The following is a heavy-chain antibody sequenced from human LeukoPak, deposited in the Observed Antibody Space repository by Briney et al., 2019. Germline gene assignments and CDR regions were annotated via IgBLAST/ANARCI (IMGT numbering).Heavy chain of an antibody. J-gene: IGHJ6*03. CDR2: IIPILGIA. D-gene: IGHD6-6*01. CDR1: GGTFSSYA. V-gene: IGHV1-69*04. Sequence: VASVKVSCKASGGTFSSYAISWVRQAPGQGLEWMGRIIPILGIANYAQKFQGRVTITRNTSISTAYMELSSLRSEDTAVYYCARGFGGSSSYYYYYMDVWGKGTTVTVSS. CDR3: ARGFGGSSSYYYYYMDV.